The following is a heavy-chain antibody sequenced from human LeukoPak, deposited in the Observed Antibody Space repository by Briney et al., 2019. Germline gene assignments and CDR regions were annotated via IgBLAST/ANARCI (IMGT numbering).Heavy chain of an antibody. D-gene: IGHD2-2*01. CDR2: IYHSGST. J-gene: IGHJ4*02. V-gene: IGHV4-34*01. CDR3: ARLRTSCCIDY. Sequence: SSETLSLTCAVYGGSFSGYYWSWIRQPPGKGLEWIGSIYHSGSTYYNPSLKSRVTISVDTSKNQFSLKLSSVTAADTAVYYCARLRTSCCIDYWGQGTLVTVSS. CDR1: GGSFSGYY.